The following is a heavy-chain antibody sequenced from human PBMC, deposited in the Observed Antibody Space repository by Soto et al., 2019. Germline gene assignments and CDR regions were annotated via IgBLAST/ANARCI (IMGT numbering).Heavy chain of an antibody. J-gene: IGHJ4*02. CDR1: GFTFSSYG. V-gene: IGHV3-33*01. CDR2: IWYDGSNK. D-gene: IGHD3-3*01. CDR3: ARDTPTIDFWSGSLAF. Sequence: GGSLRLSCAASGFTFSSYGMHWVRQAPGKGLEWVAVIWYDGSNKYYADSVKGRLTISRDNSKNTLYLQMNSLRAEETAVYYCARDTPTIDFWSGSLAFWGQGTLVTVSS.